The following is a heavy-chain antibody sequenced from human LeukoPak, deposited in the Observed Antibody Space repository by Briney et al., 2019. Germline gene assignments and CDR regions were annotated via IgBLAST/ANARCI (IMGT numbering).Heavy chain of an antibody. CDR2: IYYRGNT. V-gene: IGHV4-59*01. CDR3: ARGPSLGQAFDI. CDR1: GGSLSSYY. Sequence: PSETLSLTCTVSGGSLSSYYWSWIPQLPGKGLEGIGYIYYRGNTNYNPSLKSRVTVSVDTSKNQFSLKLSSVTAADTAVYYCARGPSLGQAFDIWGQGTMVTVSS. J-gene: IGHJ3*02.